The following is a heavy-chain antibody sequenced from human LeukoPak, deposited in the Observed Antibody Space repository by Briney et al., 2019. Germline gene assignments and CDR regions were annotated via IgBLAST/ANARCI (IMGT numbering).Heavy chain of an antibody. CDR2: INPNSGGT. CDR3: AREYSSSFRFDP. CDR1: GYTFTGYY. Sequence: ASVKVSCKASGYTFTGYYMHWVRQAPGQGLEWMGWINPNSGGTNYAQKFQGRVTMTRDTSISTAYMELSRLRSDDTAVYYCAREYSSSFRFDPWGQGTRVTVSS. J-gene: IGHJ5*02. D-gene: IGHD6-6*01. V-gene: IGHV1-2*02.